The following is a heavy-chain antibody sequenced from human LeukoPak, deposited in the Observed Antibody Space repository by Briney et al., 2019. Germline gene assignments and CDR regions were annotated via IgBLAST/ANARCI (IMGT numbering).Heavy chain of an antibody. J-gene: IGHJ4*02. Sequence: GGSLRLSCAASGFTFSSYAMHWVRQAPGKGREWVAVISYDGSNKYYADSVKGRFTISRDNSKNTLYLQMNSLRAEDTAVYYCARNRPTLSIVVVVADYWGQGTLVTVSS. V-gene: IGHV3-30*04. CDR3: ARNRPTLSIVVVVADY. CDR2: ISYDGSNK. D-gene: IGHD2-15*01. CDR1: GFTFSSYA.